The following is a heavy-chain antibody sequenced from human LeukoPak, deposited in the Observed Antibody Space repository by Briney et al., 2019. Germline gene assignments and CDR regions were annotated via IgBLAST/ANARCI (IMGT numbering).Heavy chain of an antibody. V-gene: IGHV3-48*01. CDR2: ISSSSTTI. Sequence: GGSLRLSCAASGFTFSSYSMIWVRQAPGKGLEGVSYISSSSTTIYYADSVKGRFTISRDNAKNSLYLQMNSLRAEDTAVYYCARALGYCSSTICYRFDYWGQGTLVTVSS. CDR1: GFTFSSYS. J-gene: IGHJ4*02. CDR3: ARALGYCSSTICYRFDY. D-gene: IGHD2-2*01.